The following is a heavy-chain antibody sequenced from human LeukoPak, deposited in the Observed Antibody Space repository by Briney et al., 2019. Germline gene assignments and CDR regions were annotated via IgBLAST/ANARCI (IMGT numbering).Heavy chain of an antibody. D-gene: IGHD3-22*01. CDR2: ISYDGSNK. J-gene: IGHJ4*02. CDR3: ARVRYYDSSGLFDY. CDR1: GFTFSSYA. Sequence: GGSLRLSCAASGFTFSSYAMHWVRQAPGKGLEWVAVISYDGSNKYYADSVKGRFTISRDNSKNTLYLQMNSLRAEDTAVYYCARVRYYDSSGLFDYWGQGTLVTVSS. V-gene: IGHV3-30-3*01.